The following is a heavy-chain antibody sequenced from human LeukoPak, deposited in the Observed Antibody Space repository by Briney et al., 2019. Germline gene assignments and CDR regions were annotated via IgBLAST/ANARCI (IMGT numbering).Heavy chain of an antibody. V-gene: IGHV4-34*01. CDR3: ARSAGYSSA. CDR2: INHSGSA. Sequence: SETLSLTCAVYGGSFSGYYWSWIRQPPGKGLEWIGGINHSGSANYNPSLKSRVTLSIDTSKNQFSLILSSVTAADTAVYYCARSAGYSSAWGQGTRVTVSS. J-gene: IGHJ5*02. CDR1: GGSFSGYY. D-gene: IGHD6-19*01.